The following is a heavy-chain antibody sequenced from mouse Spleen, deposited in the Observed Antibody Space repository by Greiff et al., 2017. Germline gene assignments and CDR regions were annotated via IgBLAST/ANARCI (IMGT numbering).Heavy chain of an antibody. CDR3: TREGDSSGTRNYFDY. CDR2: ISSGGDYI. J-gene: IGHJ2*01. V-gene: IGHV5-9-1*02. Sequence: EVKLVESGEGLVKPGGSLKLSCAASGFTFSSYAMSWVRQTPEKRLEWVAYISSGGDYIYYADTVKGRFTISRDNARNTLYLQMSSLKSEDTAMYYCTREGDSSGTRNYFDYWGQGTTLTVSS. D-gene: IGHD3-2*02. CDR1: GFTFSSYA.